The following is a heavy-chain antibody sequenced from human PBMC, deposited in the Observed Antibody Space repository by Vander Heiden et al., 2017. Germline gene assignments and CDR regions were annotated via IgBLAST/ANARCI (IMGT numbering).Heavy chain of an antibody. J-gene: IGHJ3*01. CDR2: ITSDGGT. CDR3: GRDPNGNYVGAFDF. CDR1: GFTFSNYA. D-gene: IGHD4-17*01. V-gene: IGHV3-23*01. Sequence: EPGGGLVQPGGSLRLSCSASGFTFSNYALTWVRQAPGKGLAWVSSITSDGGTMYADSVKGRFTISRDNSKTTLYLQMMSLRGDDTAIYFCGRDPNGNYVGAFDFWGQGTMVTVSS.